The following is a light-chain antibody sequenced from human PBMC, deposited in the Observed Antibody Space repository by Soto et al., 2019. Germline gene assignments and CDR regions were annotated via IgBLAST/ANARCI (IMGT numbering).Light chain of an antibody. CDR3: AAWDDSLNGPV. J-gene: IGLJ2*01. Sequence: QSVLTQPPSASGTPGQRVTISCSGSSSNIGSNTVNWYQQLPGTAPKLLIYSNDRRPSGVPDRFSGSKSGTSASLAISGLQSEDEDAYYCAAWDDSLNGPVFGGGTKLTVL. CDR1: SSNIGSNT. CDR2: SND. V-gene: IGLV1-44*01.